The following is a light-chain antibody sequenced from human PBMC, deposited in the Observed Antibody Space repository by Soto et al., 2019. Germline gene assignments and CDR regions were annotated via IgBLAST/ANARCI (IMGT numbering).Light chain of an antibody. CDR1: SSNIGAGYD. Sequence: QSVLAQPPSVSGAPGQRVIISCTGSSSNIGAGYDVHWYQQLPGRAPKLLIYGNTNRPSGVPDRFSGSKSGTSASLAITGLQAEDEADYYCLSFDSSLSVVFGGGTKLPVL. V-gene: IGLV1-40*01. CDR2: GNT. CDR3: LSFDSSLSVV. J-gene: IGLJ2*01.